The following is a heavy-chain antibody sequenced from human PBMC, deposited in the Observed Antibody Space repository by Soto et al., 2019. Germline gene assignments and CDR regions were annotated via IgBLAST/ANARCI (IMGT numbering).Heavy chain of an antibody. CDR3: AREAMAVTPLGYYYYGMDV. V-gene: IGHV1-18*01. D-gene: IGHD2-21*02. J-gene: IGHJ6*02. CDR1: GYTFTSYG. CDR2: ISAYNGNT. Sequence: ASVKVSCKASGYTFTSYGISWVRRAPGQGLEWMGWISAYNGNTNYAQKLQGRVTMTTDTSTSTAYVELRSLRSDGTAVYYCAREAMAVTPLGYYYYGMDVWGQGTTVTVSS.